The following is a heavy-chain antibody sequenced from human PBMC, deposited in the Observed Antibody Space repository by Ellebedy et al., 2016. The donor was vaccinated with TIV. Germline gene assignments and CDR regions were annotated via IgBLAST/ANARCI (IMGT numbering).Heavy chain of an antibody. CDR2: IYNYGIP. CDR1: GGSISGYY. D-gene: IGHD3-22*01. Sequence: MPGGSLRLSCTVSGGSISGYYWSWIRQPPGKGLEWIGYIYNYGIPNYNPSLKSRVTISVDTSKRSFSLKLSSVTAADTAVYYCARGDLNFYYESGASGYYYYGMDVWGQGTTVTVAS. J-gene: IGHJ6*02. CDR3: ARGDLNFYYESGASGYYYYGMDV. V-gene: IGHV4-59*08.